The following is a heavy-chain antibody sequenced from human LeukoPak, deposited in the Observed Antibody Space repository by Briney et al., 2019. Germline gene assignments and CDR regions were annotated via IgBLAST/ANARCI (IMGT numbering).Heavy chain of an antibody. Sequence: PGGSLRLSCAASGFTFSSHWMNWVRQAPGKGLEWVANIKEDGSEKYYVDSVKGRFIISRDNAKKSLYLQMNSLRAEDTAVYYCARDSWWIRFTLDDYYYMDVWGKGTTVTVSS. J-gene: IGHJ6*03. V-gene: IGHV3-7*01. CDR2: IKEDGSEK. CDR3: ARDSWWIRFTLDDYYYMDV. D-gene: IGHD5-12*01. CDR1: GFTFSSHW.